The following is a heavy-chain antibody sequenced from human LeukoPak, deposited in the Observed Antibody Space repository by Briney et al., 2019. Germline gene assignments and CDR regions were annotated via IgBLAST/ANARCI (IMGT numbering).Heavy chain of an antibody. J-gene: IGHJ4*02. V-gene: IGHV3-30-3*01. CDR3: AREYEGAMDDY. CDR1: GFTFSSYA. Sequence: GGSLRLSCAASGFTFSSYAMHWVRQAPGKGLEWVAVISYDGSNKYYADSVKGRFTISRDNSKNTLYLQVNSLRAEDTAVYYCAREYEGAMDDYWGQGTLVTVSS. D-gene: IGHD3-16*01. CDR2: ISYDGSNK.